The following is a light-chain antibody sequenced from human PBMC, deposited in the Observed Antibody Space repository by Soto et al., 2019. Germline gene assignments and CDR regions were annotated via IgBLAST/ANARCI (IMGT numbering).Light chain of an antibody. Sequence: QSVLTQPPSVSGAPGQRVTVSCTGSSSNIGAGFDVHWYKQLPGTAPTLLIYGNINRPSGVPDRFSGSRSGTSASLAITGLQAEDGADYYCSSYTTSSDIIYVFGSATKLTVL. V-gene: IGLV1-40*01. CDR1: SSNIGAGFD. CDR2: GNI. J-gene: IGLJ1*01. CDR3: SSYTTSSDIIYV.